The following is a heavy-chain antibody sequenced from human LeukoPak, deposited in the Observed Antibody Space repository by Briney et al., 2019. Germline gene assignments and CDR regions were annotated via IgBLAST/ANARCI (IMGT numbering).Heavy chain of an antibody. CDR3: ARHTSGSYWDGYFDY. D-gene: IGHD1-26*01. J-gene: IGHJ4*02. V-gene: IGHV4-39*01. Sequence: PSETLSLTCTVSGGSISSSSYYWGWIRQPPGKGLEWIGSIYYSGSTYYNPSLKSRVTISVDTSKNQFSLKLSSVTAADTAVYYCARHTSGSYWDGYFDYWGQGTLVTVSS. CDR2: IYYSGST. CDR1: GGSISSSSYY.